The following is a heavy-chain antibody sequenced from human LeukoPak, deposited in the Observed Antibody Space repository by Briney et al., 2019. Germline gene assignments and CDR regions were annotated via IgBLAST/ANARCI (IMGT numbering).Heavy chain of an antibody. CDR1: GFTFSSYE. J-gene: IGHJ6*03. Sequence: GRSLRLSCAASGFTFSSYEMNWVRQAPGKGLEWVSYISSSGSTIYYADSVKGRFTISRDNAENSLYLQMNSLRAEDTAVYYCARDQAPMVRGVTLYYYYYMDVWGKGTTVTVSS. CDR3: ARDQAPMVRGVTLYYYYYMDV. CDR2: ISSSGSTI. D-gene: IGHD3-10*01. V-gene: IGHV3-48*03.